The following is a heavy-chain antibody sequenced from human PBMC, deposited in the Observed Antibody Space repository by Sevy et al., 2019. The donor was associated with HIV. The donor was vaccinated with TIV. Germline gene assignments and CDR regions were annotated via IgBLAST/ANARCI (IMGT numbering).Heavy chain of an antibody. J-gene: IGHJ6*03. V-gene: IGHV3-72*01. CDR3: VRGPNCGVGGCQQISPYCLDV. CDR1: GFTFSDHY. Sequence: GGSLRLSCAASGFTFSDHYVDWVRQAPGKGLEWVGRIRNRPNTYTTEYAASVEVRFTISRDDSKNSLYLQMNSLKTEDWAVYYCVRGPNCGVGGCQQISPYCLDVWGKGATVTVSS. D-gene: IGHD2-21*01. CDR2: IRNRPNTYTT.